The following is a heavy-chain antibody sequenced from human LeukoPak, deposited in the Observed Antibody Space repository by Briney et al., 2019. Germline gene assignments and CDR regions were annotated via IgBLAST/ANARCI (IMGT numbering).Heavy chain of an antibody. D-gene: IGHD5-12*01. CDR2: IIPIFGTA. J-gene: IGHJ6*03. Sequence: SVKVSCKASGGTFSSYAISWVRQAPGQGHEWMGGIIPIFGTANYAQKFQGRVTITADESTSTAYMELSSLRSEDTAVYYCARVGGHSGYALRYYYYYYMDVWGKGTTVTVSS. CDR3: ARVGGHSGYALRYYYYYYMDV. V-gene: IGHV1-69*01. CDR1: GGTFSSYA.